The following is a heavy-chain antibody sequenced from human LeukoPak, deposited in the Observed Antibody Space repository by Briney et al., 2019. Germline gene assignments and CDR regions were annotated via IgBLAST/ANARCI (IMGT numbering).Heavy chain of an antibody. CDR3: AKAWFGESRGYGMDV. Sequence: PGGSLRLSCAASGFTFDDYAMHWVRQAPGKGLEWVSLISGDGGSTYYADSVKGRFTISRDNSKNSLYLQMNSLRTEDTALYYCAKAWFGESRGYGMDVWGQGTTVTVSS. CDR2: ISGDGGST. J-gene: IGHJ6*02. V-gene: IGHV3-43*02. D-gene: IGHD3-10*01. CDR1: GFTFDDYA.